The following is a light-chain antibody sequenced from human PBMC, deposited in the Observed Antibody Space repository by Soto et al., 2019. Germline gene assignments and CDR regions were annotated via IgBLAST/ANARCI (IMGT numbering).Light chain of an antibody. V-gene: IGKV1-33*01. CDR1: QDISNH. J-gene: IGKJ4*01. CDR3: QQYVNALT. Sequence: GDRVTITCQASQDISNHLNWYQQKAGKAPKLLINDASNLETGVPSRFSGSGSGTDFTLTISSLQPEDIATYYCQQYVNALTFGGGTKVDIK. CDR2: DAS.